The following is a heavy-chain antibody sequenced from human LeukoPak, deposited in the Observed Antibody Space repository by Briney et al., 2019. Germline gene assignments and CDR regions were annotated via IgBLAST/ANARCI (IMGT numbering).Heavy chain of an antibody. Sequence: KPSETLSPTCTVSGGSISIYYWNWIRQPAGKGLEWIGRIFTSGITNYNPSLKSRVTMSVDTSKNQFSLKLSSVTAADTAVYYCARESSGSYYNPLGYMDVWGKGTTVTVSS. D-gene: IGHD3-10*01. CDR1: GGSISIYY. CDR2: IFTSGIT. J-gene: IGHJ6*03. CDR3: ARESSGSYYNPLGYMDV. V-gene: IGHV4-4*07.